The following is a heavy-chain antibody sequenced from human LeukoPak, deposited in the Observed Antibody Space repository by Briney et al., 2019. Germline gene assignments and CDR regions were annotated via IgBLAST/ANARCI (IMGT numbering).Heavy chain of an antibody. CDR2: INQAGTEK. Sequence: GGSLRLSCAASGFTFGTYWMTWVRQAPGKGLEWVANINQAGTEKYFVDSVKGRLTISRDNAKNSLYLQMNSLRAEDTAVYYCAKGLAVAGHFDYWGQGTLVTVSS. D-gene: IGHD6-19*01. CDR1: GFTFGTYW. V-gene: IGHV3-7*03. CDR3: AKGLAVAGHFDY. J-gene: IGHJ4*02.